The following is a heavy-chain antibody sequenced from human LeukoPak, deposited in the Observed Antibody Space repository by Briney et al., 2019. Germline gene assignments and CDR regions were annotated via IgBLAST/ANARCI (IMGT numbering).Heavy chain of an antibody. CDR3: ARDHCSGGSCHGGH. CDR1: GYTLTSYD. CDR2: MNPNSGRT. D-gene: IGHD2-15*01. Sequence: GASVKVSRKASGYTLTSYDINWVRQATGQGLEWMGWMNPNSGRTGYAQNFQGRITITRNTSISTAYMELSSLRPEDTAVYYCARDHCSGGSCHGGHWGQGTLVTVSS. V-gene: IGHV1-8*01. J-gene: IGHJ4*02.